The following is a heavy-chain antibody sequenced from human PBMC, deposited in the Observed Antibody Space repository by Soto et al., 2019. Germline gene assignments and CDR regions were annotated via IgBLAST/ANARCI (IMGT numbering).Heavy chain of an antibody. D-gene: IGHD3-22*01. Sequence: GSLRLSCAASGFTFSSYDMQWVRQATGKGLEWVSAIGTAGDTYYPGSVKGRFTISRENAKNSLYLQMNSLRAGDTAVYYCARSPPGGYHYYYGMDVWGQGTTVPVSS. J-gene: IGHJ6*02. CDR1: GFTFSSYD. CDR2: IGTAGDT. CDR3: ARSPPGGYHYYYGMDV. V-gene: IGHV3-13*04.